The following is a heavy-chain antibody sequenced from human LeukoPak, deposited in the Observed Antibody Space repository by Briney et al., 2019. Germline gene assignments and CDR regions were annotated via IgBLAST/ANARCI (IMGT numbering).Heavy chain of an antibody. Sequence: GGSLRLSCTASGFTFGDYAMSWFRQAPGKGLEWVGFIRSKAYGGTTEYDASVKGRFTISRDDSKSIAYLQMNSLKTEDTAVYYCTRDSDTAMFAFDYWGQGTLVTVSS. V-gene: IGHV3-49*03. CDR3: TRDSDTAMFAFDY. D-gene: IGHD5-18*01. J-gene: IGHJ4*02. CDR1: GFTFGDYA. CDR2: IRSKAYGGTT.